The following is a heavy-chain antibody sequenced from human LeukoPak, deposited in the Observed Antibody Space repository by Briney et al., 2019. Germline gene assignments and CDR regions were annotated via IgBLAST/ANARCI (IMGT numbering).Heavy chain of an antibody. D-gene: IGHD5-12*01. V-gene: IGHV3-53*01. CDR1: GFTVSSNY. CDR3: AKPEDSGYDGLV. Sequence: GGSLRLSCEASGFTVSSNYMSWVRQAPGKGLEWVSVIYSGGSTYYADSVKGRFTISRDNSKNTLYLQMNSLRAEDTAVYYCAKPEDSGYDGLVWGQGTLVTVSS. CDR2: IYSGGST. J-gene: IGHJ4*02.